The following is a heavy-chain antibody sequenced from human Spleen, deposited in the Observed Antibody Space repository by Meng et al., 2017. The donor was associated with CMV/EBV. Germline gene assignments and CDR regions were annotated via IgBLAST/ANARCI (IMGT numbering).Heavy chain of an antibody. CDR3: ARDGLTGTTYNWFDP. CDR2: SDATGATV. CDR1: GFNFNDYY. J-gene: IGHJ5*02. D-gene: IGHD1-7*01. Sequence: GESLKISCAASGFNFNDYYMSWLRQAPGKGLELLSYSDATGATVYYADSVKGRFTISRDNAKNSLYLQMNSLRAEDTAVYYCARDGLTGTTYNWFDPWGQGTLVTVSS. V-gene: IGHV3-11*01.